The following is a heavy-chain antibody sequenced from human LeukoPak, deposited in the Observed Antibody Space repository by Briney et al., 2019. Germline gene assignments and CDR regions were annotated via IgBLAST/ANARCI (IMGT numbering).Heavy chain of an antibody. CDR1: GFTFSIYS. J-gene: IGHJ1*01. D-gene: IGHD4-17*01. CDR2: ISRSSRHI. V-gene: IGHV3-21*04. CDR3: VRDFSTVTTAYLHH. Sequence: PGGSLRLSCAASGFTFSIYSMNWVRQAPGKGREWVSSISRSSRHIYSADSVKSRFTIYRDDAKNSLFLQMDSLRVEDTAMYYCVRDFSTVTTAYLHHWGQGTLLTVSS.